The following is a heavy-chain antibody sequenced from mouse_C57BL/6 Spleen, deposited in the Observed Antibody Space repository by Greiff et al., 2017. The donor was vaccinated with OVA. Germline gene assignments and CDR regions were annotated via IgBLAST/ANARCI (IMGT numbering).Heavy chain of an antibody. CDR3: ARHEGGPRDYGSTYAMDY. D-gene: IGHD1-1*01. J-gene: IGHJ4*01. V-gene: IGHV1-62-2*01. Sequence: QVQLQQSGAELVKPGASVKLSCKASGYTFTEYTIHWVKQRSGQGLEWIGWFYPGSGSIKYNEKFKDKATLTADKSSSTVYMELSRLTSEDSAVYFCARHEGGPRDYGSTYAMDYWGQGTSVTVSS. CDR2: FYPGSGSI. CDR1: GYTFTEYT.